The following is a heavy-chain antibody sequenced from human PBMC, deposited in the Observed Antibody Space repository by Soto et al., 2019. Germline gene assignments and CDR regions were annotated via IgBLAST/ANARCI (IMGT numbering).Heavy chain of an antibody. CDR3: AKVPWNLAHSHYFDH. CDR1: GFTFSSYG. CDR2: ISDDGSKI. Sequence: QVQVVESGGGVAQPGRSLRLSCAASGFTFSSYGMHWVRQAPGKGLAWVAGISDDGSKIYYADSVKGRFTVSRDNSKNTMYLHMNSLRDEDTALYYCAKVPWNLAHSHYFDHWGQGTLVTVSS. D-gene: IGHD1-1*01. J-gene: IGHJ4*02. V-gene: IGHV3-30*18.